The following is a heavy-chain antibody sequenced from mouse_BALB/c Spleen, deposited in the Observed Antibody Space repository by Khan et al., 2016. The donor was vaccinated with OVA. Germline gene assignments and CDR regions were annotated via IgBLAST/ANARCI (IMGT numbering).Heavy chain of an antibody. CDR2: ISYSGNT. D-gene: IGHD3-2*02. V-gene: IGHV3-2*02. Sequence: VQLQQSGPGLVKPSQSLSLTCTVTGYSITSDYAWNWIRQFPGNILEWMGYISYSGNTKYNPSLKSRISISRDTSKNQLFLQLNFVTIEDTATYYCARIQGGDFDYWGQGTTLTVSS. CDR3: ARIQGGDFDY. J-gene: IGHJ2*01. CDR1: GYSITSDYA.